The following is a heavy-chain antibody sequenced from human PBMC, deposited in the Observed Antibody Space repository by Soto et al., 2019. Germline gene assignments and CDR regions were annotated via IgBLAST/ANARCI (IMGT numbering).Heavy chain of an antibody. Sequence: PSETLSLTCTFSCGSISSSSYYWGWIRQPPGKGLEWIGSIYYSGSTYYNPSLKSRVTISVDTSKNQFSLKLSSVTAADTAVYYCARQGHYDFWSGYYTGENWFDPWGQGTLVTVSS. CDR2: IYYSGST. CDR1: CGSISSSSYY. J-gene: IGHJ5*02. CDR3: ARQGHYDFWSGYYTGENWFDP. V-gene: IGHV4-39*01. D-gene: IGHD3-3*01.